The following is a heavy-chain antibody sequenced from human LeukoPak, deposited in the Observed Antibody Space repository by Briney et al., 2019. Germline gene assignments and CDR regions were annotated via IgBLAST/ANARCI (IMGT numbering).Heavy chain of an antibody. CDR3: ARDLANIHTTGSTYDAIDI. CDR1: GFTFSNYA. J-gene: IGHJ3*02. D-gene: IGHD3-9*01. CDR2: MSYDGSNK. V-gene: IGHV3-30*04. Sequence: GRSLRLSCAASGFTFSNYAMHWVRQAPGKGLEWVAVMSYDGSNKYYADSVKGRFTISRDNSKNTLYLQMNSLRAEDTAMYYCARDLANIHTTGSTYDAIDIWGQGTMVTVSS.